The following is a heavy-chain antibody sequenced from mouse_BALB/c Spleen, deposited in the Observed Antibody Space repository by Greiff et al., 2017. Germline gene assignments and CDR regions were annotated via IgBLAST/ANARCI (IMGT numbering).Heavy chain of an antibody. J-gene: IGHJ2*01. Sequence: VQLKESGAELVKPGASVKLSCTASGFNIQDTYMHWVKQRPEQGLEWIGRIDPANGNTKYDPKFQGKATITADTSSNTAYLQLSSLTSEDTAVYYCAFYYGSIPFDYWGQGTTLTVSS. CDR1: GFNIQDTY. D-gene: IGHD1-1*01. CDR2: IDPANGNT. V-gene: IGHV14-3*02. CDR3: AFYYGSIPFDY.